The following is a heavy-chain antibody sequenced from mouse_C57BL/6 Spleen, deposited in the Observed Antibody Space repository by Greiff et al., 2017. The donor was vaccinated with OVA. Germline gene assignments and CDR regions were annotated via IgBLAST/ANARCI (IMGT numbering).Heavy chain of an antibody. CDR1: GYTFTSYW. CDR2: IDPSDSYT. Sequence: QVQLQQPGAELVMPGASVKLSCKASGYTFTSYWMHWVKQRPGQGLEWIGEIDPSDSYTNYNQKFKGKSTLTVDKSSSTAYMQLSSLTSEDSAVYYCARLITTVGRYFDVWGTGTTVTVSS. D-gene: IGHD1-1*01. CDR3: ARLITTVGRYFDV. V-gene: IGHV1-69*01. J-gene: IGHJ1*03.